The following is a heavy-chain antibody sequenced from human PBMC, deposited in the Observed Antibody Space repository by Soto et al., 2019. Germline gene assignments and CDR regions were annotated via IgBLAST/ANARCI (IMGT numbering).Heavy chain of an antibody. D-gene: IGHD3-16*01. V-gene: IGHV4-38-2*02. CDR2: IYHSVST. CDR3: ARKAYYPCGSIKLFDS. CDR1: GYSINSEDY. J-gene: IGHJ4*02. Sequence: SETRSRTGTVSGYSINSEDYWGWIRQPPGKGLEWIASIYHSVSTFYNPSRRSRVTISIDTSKNQFSLRLTAGTAADTAMYYCARKAYYPCGSIKLFDSCRKRTLGTV.